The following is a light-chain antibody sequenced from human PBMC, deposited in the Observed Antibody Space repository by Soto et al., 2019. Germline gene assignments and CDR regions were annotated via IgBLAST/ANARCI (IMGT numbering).Light chain of an antibody. CDR3: QQYYNLPIT. Sequence: DIQMTQSPSSLSASVGDRVTITCQASQDISNHLNWYQQKPGKAPKLLIYDASNLETGVPSRFSESGSGTDFTVTISSLQPEDFATYSCQQYYNLPITFGQGTRLEIK. CDR2: DAS. J-gene: IGKJ5*01. CDR1: QDISNH. V-gene: IGKV1-33*01.